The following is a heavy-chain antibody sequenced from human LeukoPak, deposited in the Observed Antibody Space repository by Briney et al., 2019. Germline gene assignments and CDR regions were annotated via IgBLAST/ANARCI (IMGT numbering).Heavy chain of an antibody. D-gene: IGHD6-19*01. CDR2: ISSSSSYI. Sequence: GGSLRLSCAASGFTFSSYSMTWVRQAPGKGLEWVSSISSSSSYIYYADSVKGRFTISRDNAKNSLYLQMNSLRAGDTAVYYCARGRGIAVAVPYYFDYWGQVTLVTVSS. CDR3: ARGRGIAVAVPYYFDY. V-gene: IGHV3-21*01. J-gene: IGHJ4*02. CDR1: GFTFSSYS.